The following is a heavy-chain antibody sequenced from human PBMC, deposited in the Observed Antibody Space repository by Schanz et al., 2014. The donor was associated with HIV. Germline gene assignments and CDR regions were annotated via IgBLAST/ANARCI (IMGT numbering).Heavy chain of an antibody. Sequence: QFQLVQSGAEVKKPGASVKVSCKASGYTFTNYGISWVRQAPGQGLEWMGGIIPIFGAVNYAQKFQGRVTIAADESSSTAYMDLTGLNPEDTAIYYCARDDVLDSLASWGQGTLVTVSS. V-gene: IGHV1-69*13. D-gene: IGHD2-21*01. CDR3: ARDDVLDSLAS. CDR2: IIPIFGAV. CDR1: GYTFTNYG. J-gene: IGHJ5*02.